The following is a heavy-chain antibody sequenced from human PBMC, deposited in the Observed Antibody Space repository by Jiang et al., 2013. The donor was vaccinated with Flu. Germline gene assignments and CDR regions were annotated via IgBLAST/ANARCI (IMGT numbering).Heavy chain of an antibody. CDR2: IYYTGST. V-gene: IGHV4-59*12. CDR1: GGSISSYY. D-gene: IGHD6-19*01. CDR3: ARDSVFGSSGWYKWFDP. Sequence: GLVKPSETLSLTCTVSGGSISSYYWSWIRQPPGKGLEWIGYIYYTGSTNYNPSLKSRVTISVDTSKNQFSLKLSSVTAADTAVYYCARDSVFGSSGWYKWFDPWGQGTLVTVSS. J-gene: IGHJ5*02.